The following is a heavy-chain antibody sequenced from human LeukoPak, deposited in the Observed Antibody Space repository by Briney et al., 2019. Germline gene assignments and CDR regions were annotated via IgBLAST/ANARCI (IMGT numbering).Heavy chain of an antibody. CDR2: IWYDGSNK. CDR3: AKDLGRAPAQDY. CDR1: GFTFSSYG. Sequence: GGSLRLSCAASGFTFSSYGMHWVRQAPGKGLEWVAVIWYDGSNKYYADSVKGRFTISRDNSKNTLYLQMNSLRAQDTAVYYCAKDLGRAPAQDYWSQGTLVTVSS. D-gene: IGHD6-13*01. J-gene: IGHJ4*02. V-gene: IGHV3-33*06.